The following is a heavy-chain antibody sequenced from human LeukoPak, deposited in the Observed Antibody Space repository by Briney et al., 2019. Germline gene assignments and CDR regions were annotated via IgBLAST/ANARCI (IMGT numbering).Heavy chain of an antibody. CDR3: ARESITMIVVGGAFDI. CDR1: GFTFSAYS. J-gene: IGHJ3*02. V-gene: IGHV3-21*01. CDR2: ISGSSYI. D-gene: IGHD3-22*01. Sequence: AGGSLRLSCAASGFTFSAYSMNWVRQAPGKGLEWVSSISGSSYIYYADSVKGRFTISRDNAKNSLYLQMNSLRAEDTAVYYCARESITMIVVGGAFDIWGQGTMVTVSS.